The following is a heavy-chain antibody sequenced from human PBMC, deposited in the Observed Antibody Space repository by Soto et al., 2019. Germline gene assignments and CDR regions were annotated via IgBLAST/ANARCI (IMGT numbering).Heavy chain of an antibody. CDR2: IIPMFAAS. CDR1: GGSFSDFA. V-gene: IGHV1-69*01. CDR3: ARGGIVAVPAALSSYHDYTNYRFDS. J-gene: IGHJ4*02. Sequence: QVQLAQSGAEVRKPGSSVKVSCGASGGSFSDFAFSWVRQAPGQGLEWMGGIIPMFAASKYAQRFQDRVTITADESTNTVYLALSSLTSDDTATYYCARGGIVAVPAALSSYHDYTNYRFDSWGQGTLVIVSS. D-gene: IGHD2-15*01.